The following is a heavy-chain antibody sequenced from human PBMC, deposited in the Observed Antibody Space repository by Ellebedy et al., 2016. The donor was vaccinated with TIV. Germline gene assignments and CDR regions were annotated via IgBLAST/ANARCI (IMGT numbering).Heavy chain of an antibody. CDR1: GFTFRSYG. V-gene: IGHV3-30*02. CDR2: IQYDESDK. Sequence: GESLKISCAASGFTFRSYGMYWVRQAPGKGLEWAAFIQYDESDKHYTDSVKGRFTISRDNSKNTLYLQMNSLRAEDTAVYYCARSTTVTTASYEYWGQGTLVTVSS. J-gene: IGHJ4*02. D-gene: IGHD4-17*01. CDR3: ARSTTVTTASYEY.